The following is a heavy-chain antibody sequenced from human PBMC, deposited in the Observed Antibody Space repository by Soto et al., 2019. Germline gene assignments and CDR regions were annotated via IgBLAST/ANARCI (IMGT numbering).Heavy chain of an antibody. CDR1: GFTFSSYS. CDR2: ISSSSSTI. D-gene: IGHD1-1*01. V-gene: IGHV3-48*01. J-gene: IGHJ4*02. Sequence: GGSLRLSCAASGFTFSSYSMNWVRQAPGKGLEWVSYISSSSSTIYYADSVKGRFTISRDNAKNSLYLQMNSLRAEDTAVYYCARGQALYYVALEPFDYWGQGTLVTVSS. CDR3: ARGQALYYVALEPFDY.